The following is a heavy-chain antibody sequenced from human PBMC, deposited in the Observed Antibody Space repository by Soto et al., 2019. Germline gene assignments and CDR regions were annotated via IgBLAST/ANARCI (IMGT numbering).Heavy chain of an antibody. J-gene: IGHJ4*02. D-gene: IGHD2-21*01. CDR3: ARDLGSFLLPILTEVYFDY. Sequence: QVQLVESGGGVVQPGRSLRLSCAASGFTFSSYGMHWVRQAPGKGLEWVAVIWYDGSNKYYADSVKGRFTISRDNSKNTLYLQMISLRAEDTAVYYCARDLGSFLLPILTEVYFDYWGQGTLVTVSS. V-gene: IGHV3-33*01. CDR1: GFTFSSYG. CDR2: IWYDGSNK.